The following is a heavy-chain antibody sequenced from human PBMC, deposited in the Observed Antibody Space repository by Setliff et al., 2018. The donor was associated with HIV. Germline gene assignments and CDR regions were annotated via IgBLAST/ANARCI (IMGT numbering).Heavy chain of an antibody. CDR2: ISYDGSSE. D-gene: IGHD3-10*01. Sequence: GGSLRLSCAASGFSFSTYAMHWVRQAPGKGLEWVPVISYDGSSESYADSVKGRFTISRDNSKNTLYLQMNSLGPEDTAVYYCARARTGVTMVRGAMSFWGQGTLVTVSS. CDR3: ARARTGVTMVRGAMSF. J-gene: IGHJ4*02. V-gene: IGHV3-30*04. CDR1: GFSFSTYA.